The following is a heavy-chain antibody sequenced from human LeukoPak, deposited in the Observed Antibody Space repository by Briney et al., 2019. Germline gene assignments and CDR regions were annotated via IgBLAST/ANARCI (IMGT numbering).Heavy chain of an antibody. CDR3: ARDFRGPEAFDI. Sequence: SVTVSCKASGGTFSSYAISWVRQAPGQGLEWMGGIIPIFGTANYAQKFQGRVTITTDESTSTAYMELSSLRSEDTAVYYCARDFRGPEAFDIWGQGTMVTVSS. CDR1: GGTFSSYA. D-gene: IGHD5-24*01. V-gene: IGHV1-69*05. CDR2: IIPIFGTA. J-gene: IGHJ3*02.